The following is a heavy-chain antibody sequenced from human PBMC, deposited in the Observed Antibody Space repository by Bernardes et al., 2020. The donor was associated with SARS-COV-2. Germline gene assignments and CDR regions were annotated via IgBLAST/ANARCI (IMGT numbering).Heavy chain of an antibody. D-gene: IGHD3-3*01. J-gene: IGHJ5*02. CDR1: GGSFSDYY. V-gene: IGHV4-34*01. CDR3: ARGLVTVYGIVVGLPARGWFDP. Sequence: SETLSLTCAVYGGSFSDYYWTWIRQPPGKGLEWIGDINHTGSTNYNPSLKSRVTISIDTSKSQFSLKLRSVTASDTAVDFCARGLVTVYGIVVGLPARGWFDPWGQGTLVIVSS. CDR2: INHTGST.